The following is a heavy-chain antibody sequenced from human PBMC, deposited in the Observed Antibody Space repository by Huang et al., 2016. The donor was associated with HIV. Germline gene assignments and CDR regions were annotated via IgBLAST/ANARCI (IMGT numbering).Heavy chain of an antibody. Sequence: EVQLVESGGTLIQPGRSLRLSCTASGFTLGAYGMGWFGQAAGKGLEGVGFMSSKAHGGKTEYAASVKGRFIVSRDDSKNIAYLRMSSLKTEDTAVYYCSTVGGGIDYIGYTSAYYATGGYWGQGTLVTVSS. CDR2: MSSKAHGGKT. CDR3: STVGGGIDYIGYTSAYYATGGY. J-gene: IGHJ4*02. V-gene: IGHV3-49*03. CDR1: GFTLGAYG. D-gene: IGHD6-19*01.